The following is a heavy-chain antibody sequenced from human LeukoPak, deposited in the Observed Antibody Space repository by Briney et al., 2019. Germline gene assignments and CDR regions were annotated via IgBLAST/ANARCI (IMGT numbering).Heavy chain of an antibody. V-gene: IGHV3-30*04. CDR3: ARDIDPTGLVPAAMPGY. CDR2: ISYDGRNK. D-gene: IGHD2-2*01. J-gene: IGHJ4*02. CDR1: GFTLTSYA. Sequence: GRSLRLSCAASGFTLTSYAIHWVRQAPSKWLEWEAVISYDGRNKNYADSVKGRFTISRDNSKHTLYLEMNSLRAEDTAVYYCARDIDPTGLVPAAMPGYWGQGTLVTVSS.